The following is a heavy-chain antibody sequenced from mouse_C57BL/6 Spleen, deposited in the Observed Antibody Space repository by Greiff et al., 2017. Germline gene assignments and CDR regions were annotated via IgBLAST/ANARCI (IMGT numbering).Heavy chain of an antibody. D-gene: IGHD1-1*01. Sequence: QVQLQQSGAELVRPGASVKLSCKASGYTFTDYYINWVKQRPGQGLEWIARIYPGSGNTYYNEKFKGKATLTAEKSSSTAYMQLSSLTSEDSAVYFCARSGDGSSSFDYWGQGTTLTVSS. CDR3: ARSGDGSSSFDY. V-gene: IGHV1-76*01. CDR2: IYPGSGNT. CDR1: GYTFTDYY. J-gene: IGHJ2*01.